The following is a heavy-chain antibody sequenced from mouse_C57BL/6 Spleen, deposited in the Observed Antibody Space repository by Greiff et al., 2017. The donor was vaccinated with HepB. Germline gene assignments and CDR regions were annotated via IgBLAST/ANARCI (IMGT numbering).Heavy chain of an antibody. J-gene: IGHJ2*01. CDR1: GYTFTSYW. CDR3: ATYYYGTYTY. Sequence: VQLQQPGAELVMPGASVKLSCKASGYTFTSYWMHWVKQRPGQGLEWIGEIDPSDSYTNYNQKFKGKSTLTVDKSSSTAYMQLSSLTSEDSAVYYCATYYYGTYTYWGQGTTLTVSS. CDR2: IDPSDSYT. D-gene: IGHD1-1*01. V-gene: IGHV1-69*01.